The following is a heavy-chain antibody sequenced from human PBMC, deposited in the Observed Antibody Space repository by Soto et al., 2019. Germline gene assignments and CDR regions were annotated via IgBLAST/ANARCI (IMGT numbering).Heavy chain of an antibody. CDR1: VGSFSDAY. V-gene: IGHV4-34*01. Sequence: SETLSLTCAVYVGSFSDAYWTWIRQSPGKGLEWLGEITHGGGTKYNPSLKSRVVISADTSKSQFSLKLTSVTAADAATYYHAALLLPDSYQNSLDVWGQRTMGTFS. D-gene: IGHD3-22*01. CDR2: ITHGGGT. J-gene: IGHJ6*02. CDR3: AALLLPDSYQNSLDV.